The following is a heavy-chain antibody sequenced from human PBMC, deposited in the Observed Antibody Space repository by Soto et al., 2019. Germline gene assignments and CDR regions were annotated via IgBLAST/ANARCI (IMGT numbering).Heavy chain of an antibody. CDR3: ARLYSSSWYLGHFDY. D-gene: IGHD6-13*01. V-gene: IGHV5-51*01. Sequence: PGESLKISCKASGYAFSDYWIGWVRQMPGKGLEWMGIIFPIDSDTRYSPSSQGQVTISADNSISTAYLQWSSLKASDTAIYYCARLYSSSWYLGHFDYWGQGTMVTVSS. J-gene: IGHJ4*02. CDR2: IFPIDSDT. CDR1: GYAFSDYW.